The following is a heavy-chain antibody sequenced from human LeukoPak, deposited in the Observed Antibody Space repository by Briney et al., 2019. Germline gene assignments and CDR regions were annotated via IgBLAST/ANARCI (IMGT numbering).Heavy chain of an antibody. D-gene: IGHD3-16*01. J-gene: IGHJ4*02. CDR3: AKVGVPLRPLCYFDY. V-gene: IGHV3-66*01. CDR1: RFTVSSNY. CDR2: IYSGGLT. Sequence: GGSLRLSCEASRFTVSSNYMSWVRQAPGKGLEWVSVIYSGGLTYYADSVKGRFTISRDNSNNTLYLQMNSLRADDTAVYYCAKVGVPLRPLCYFDYWGQGTLVTVSS.